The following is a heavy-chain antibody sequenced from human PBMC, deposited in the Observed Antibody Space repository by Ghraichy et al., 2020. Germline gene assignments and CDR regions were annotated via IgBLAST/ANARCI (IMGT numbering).Heavy chain of an antibody. J-gene: IGHJ3*02. V-gene: IGHV3-48*02. CDR1: GFSFSTWN. Sequence: GGSLRRSCAASGFSFSTWNMNWVRQAPGKGLQWVSYISGSGSTIYYADSVKGRFTISRDNARNSLYLQMNSLRDEDTAVYYCAGAFDIWGQGTMVTVSS. CDR2: ISGSGSTI. CDR3: AGAFDI.